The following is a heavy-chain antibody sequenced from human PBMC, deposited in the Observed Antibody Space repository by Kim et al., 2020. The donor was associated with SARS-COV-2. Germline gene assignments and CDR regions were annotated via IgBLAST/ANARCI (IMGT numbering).Heavy chain of an antibody. CDR1: GGSISSSNW. CDR2: IYHSGST. CDR3: ASGRSSGYEYYFDY. V-gene: IGHV4-4*02. Sequence: SETLSLTCAVSGGSISSSNWWSWVRQPPGKGLEWIGEIYHSGSTNYNPSLKSRVTISVDKSKNQFSLKLSSVTAADTAVYYCASGRSSGYEYYFDYWGQGTLVTVSS. D-gene: IGHD3-22*01. J-gene: IGHJ4*02.